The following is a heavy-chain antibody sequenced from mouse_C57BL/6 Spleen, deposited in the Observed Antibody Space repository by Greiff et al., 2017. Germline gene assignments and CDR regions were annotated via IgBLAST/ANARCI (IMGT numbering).Heavy chain of an antibody. J-gene: IGHJ1*03. D-gene: IGHD1-1*01. CDR1: GFTFSDYY. CDR2: ISNGGGST. Sequence: EVKVVESGGGLVQPGGSLKLSCAASGFTFSDYYMYWVRQTPEKRLEWVAYISNGGGSTYYPDTVKGRFTISRDNAKNTLYLQMSRLKSEGTAMYYCARPHCSGSRNWDFEVWGTGTTVTVAS. V-gene: IGHV5-12*01. CDR3: ARPHCSGSRNWDFEV.